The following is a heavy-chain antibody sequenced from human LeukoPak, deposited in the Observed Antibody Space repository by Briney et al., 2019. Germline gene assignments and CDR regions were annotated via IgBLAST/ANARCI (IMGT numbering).Heavy chain of an antibody. D-gene: IGHD2-21*01. CDR1: GFSFGSYW. CDR2: IKQDGSEK. V-gene: IGHV3-7*01. J-gene: IGHJ3*02. CDR3: AKYCGGDCDQGAFDI. Sequence: GGSLRLSRAASGFSFGSYWMSWVRQAPGKGRGWVANIKQDGSEKYYVDSVKGRFTISRDNAKNSLHLQMNSLRGEDTAVYYCAKYCGGDCDQGAFDIWGQGTMVTVSS.